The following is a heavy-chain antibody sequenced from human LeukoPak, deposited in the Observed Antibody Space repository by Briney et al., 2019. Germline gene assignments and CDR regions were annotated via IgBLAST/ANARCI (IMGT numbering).Heavy chain of an antibody. J-gene: IGHJ5*02. V-gene: IGHV4-61*02. CDR2: IYTSGST. D-gene: IGHD3-22*01. CDR1: GGSISSGSYY. Sequence: SETLSLTCTVSGGSISSGSYYWSWLRQPAGKGLEWIGRIYTSGSTNYNPSLQSRVTISVDTYKNQFSLKLSSGTAADTAVYYCARTDSSGYFGWFDPWGQGTLVTVSS. CDR3: ARTDSSGYFGWFDP.